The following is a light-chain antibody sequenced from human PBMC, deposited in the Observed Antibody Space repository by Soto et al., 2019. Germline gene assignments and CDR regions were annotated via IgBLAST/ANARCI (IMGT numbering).Light chain of an antibody. CDR3: SSRTTGSDFRV. Sequence: QSALTQPASVSGSPGQSITISCTGTSSDIGGYNSVSWYQQHPGKAPQLMIYEVYSRPSWPSNRFSASKFGSTASLTISGRKAQDEAIYYSSSRTTGSDFRVFGGGTKLTVL. CDR1: SSDIGGYNS. CDR2: EVY. J-gene: IGLJ3*02. V-gene: IGLV2-14*03.